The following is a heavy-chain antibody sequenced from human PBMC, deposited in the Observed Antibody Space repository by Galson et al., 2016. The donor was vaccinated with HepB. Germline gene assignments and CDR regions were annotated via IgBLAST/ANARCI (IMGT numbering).Heavy chain of an antibody. D-gene: IGHD6-19*01. V-gene: IGHV3-30*14. CDR1: GFTFNSHA. Sequence: SLRLSCAASGFTFNSHAMHWVRQAPGKGLEWVAIISYDGGNKYYAASVKGRFTISRDNSKNTVHLQMSSLRAEDTAVYYCARWRSRTLDPTIAVAGYKWGWVDPWGQGTLVTVSS. CDR3: ARWRSRTLDPTIAVAGYKWGWVDP. CDR2: ISYDGGNK. J-gene: IGHJ5*02.